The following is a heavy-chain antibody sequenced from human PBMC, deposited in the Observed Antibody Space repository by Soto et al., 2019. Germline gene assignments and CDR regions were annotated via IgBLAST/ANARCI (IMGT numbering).Heavy chain of an antibody. Sequence: SETLSLTCSVSGGSIDSSYWTWIRQPSGRGLEWIGYIYYSGSTNYHPSLRSRVTISVDTSKNQFSLKLRSVTAADTAVYYCARGLGGIVGGAWFDPWGQGTLVT. D-gene: IGHD3-16*01. J-gene: IGHJ5*02. V-gene: IGHV4-59*01. CDR1: GGSIDSSY. CDR3: ARGLGGIVGGAWFDP. CDR2: IYYSGST.